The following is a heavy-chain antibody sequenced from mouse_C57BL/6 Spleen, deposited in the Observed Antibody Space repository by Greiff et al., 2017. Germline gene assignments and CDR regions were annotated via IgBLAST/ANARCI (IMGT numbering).Heavy chain of an antibody. J-gene: IGHJ2*01. CDR3: TRYYFDY. Sequence: EVKLVESGGGLVKPGGSLKLSCAASGFTFSSYAMSWVRQTPEQRLEWVAYISSGGDYIYYADTVKGRFTISRDNARNTLYLQMSSLKSEDTAMYYCTRYYFDYWGQGTTLTVSS. V-gene: IGHV5-9-1*02. CDR2: ISSGGDYI. CDR1: GFTFSSYA.